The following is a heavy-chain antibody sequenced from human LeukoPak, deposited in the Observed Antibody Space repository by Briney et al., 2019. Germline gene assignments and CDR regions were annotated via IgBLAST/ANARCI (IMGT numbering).Heavy chain of an antibody. V-gene: IGHV4-38-2*02. CDR1: GYSISSGYY. CDR3: ARLGVASRGYSYGPDY. D-gene: IGHD5-18*01. CDR2: IYHSGST. Sequence: SSETLSLTCTVSGYSISSGYYWGWIRQPPGKGLEWIGSIYHSGSTYYNPSLKSRVTISVDTSKNQFSLKLNSVTAADTAVYYCARLGVASRGYSYGPDYWGQGTLVTVSS. J-gene: IGHJ4*02.